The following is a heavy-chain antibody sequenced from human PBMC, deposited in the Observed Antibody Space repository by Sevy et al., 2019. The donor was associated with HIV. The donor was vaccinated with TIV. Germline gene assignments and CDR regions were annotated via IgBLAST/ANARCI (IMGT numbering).Heavy chain of an antibody. CDR1: GFIFNSYA. CDR3: VRDHNDSSEYYLIGAYDA. D-gene: IGHD3-22*01. V-gene: IGHV3-33*01. J-gene: IGHJ3*01. CDR2: VFMDGTEE. Sequence: GGSLRLSCAASGFIFNSYAIHWVRQAPGKGLEWVAVVFMDGTEEFYAESVKGRFTISRDNSKKKVFLQMNSLRDEDTAVYYCVRDHNDSSEYYLIGAYDAWGQGTTVTVSS.